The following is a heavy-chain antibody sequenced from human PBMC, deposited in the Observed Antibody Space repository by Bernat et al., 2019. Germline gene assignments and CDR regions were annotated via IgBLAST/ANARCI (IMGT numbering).Heavy chain of an antibody. V-gene: IGHV4-59*01. CDR1: GDFITNYY. CDR3: ASVALVCSGGTCYSYVDV. Sequence: QVQLLQSGPGLVKPSETLSLPCTVSGDFITNYYWSWIRQSPGKGLEWIAYMHYSGSTNYNPSLASRVTVSVDTSKSQLSLKLSPVIAADAAVYYCASVALVCSGGTCYSYVDVWGKGTTVTVSS. CDR2: MHYSGST. D-gene: IGHD2-15*01. J-gene: IGHJ6*03.